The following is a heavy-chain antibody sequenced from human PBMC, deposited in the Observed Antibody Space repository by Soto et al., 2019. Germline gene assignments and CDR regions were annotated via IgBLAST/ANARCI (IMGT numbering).Heavy chain of an antibody. CDR1: GFTFSSNW. J-gene: IGHJ4*02. CDR2: IKQDGSET. CDR3: ARDRGYCRGGTCYSVLDF. Sequence: GGSLRLSCAVSGFTFSSNWMNWVRQAPGKGLEWVANIKQDGSETYYVDSVKGRFTISRDNAKSSLYLQMNSLRAEDTAVYYCARDRGYCRGGTCYSVLDFWGQGTLVTVSS. V-gene: IGHV3-7*01. D-gene: IGHD2-15*01.